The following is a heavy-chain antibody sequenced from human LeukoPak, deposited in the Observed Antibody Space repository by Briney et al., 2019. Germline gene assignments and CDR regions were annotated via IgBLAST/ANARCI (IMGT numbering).Heavy chain of an antibody. J-gene: IGHJ1*01. CDR3: ARGMDAEAFQN. V-gene: IGHV1-2*02. CDR1: GYRFTAYP. D-gene: IGHD2-2*03. Sequence: ASVKVSCKTSGYRFTAYPLHWVRQAPGQGLEWLGWMNPHSGETNNAQKFQGRVTMTRDTSISVAYMELSSLRSDGMAVYFCARGMDAEAFQNWGQGTLVIVSS. CDR2: MNPHSGET.